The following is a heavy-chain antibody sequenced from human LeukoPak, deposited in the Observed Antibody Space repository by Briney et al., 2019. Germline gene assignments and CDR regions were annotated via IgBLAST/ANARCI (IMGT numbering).Heavy chain of an antibody. Sequence: SGTLSLTCTVSGGSMSNLYWSWIRQPAGKGLEWLGRIYTSGRTKYNPSLKSRLTMLVDTSKNQFSLKLSSVTAADTAVYFCARGGDGVTTSSFDHWGQGTLVTVSS. D-gene: IGHD2-21*02. CDR1: GGSMSNLY. V-gene: IGHV4-4*07. CDR2: IYTSGRT. CDR3: ARGGDGVTTSSFDH. J-gene: IGHJ4*02.